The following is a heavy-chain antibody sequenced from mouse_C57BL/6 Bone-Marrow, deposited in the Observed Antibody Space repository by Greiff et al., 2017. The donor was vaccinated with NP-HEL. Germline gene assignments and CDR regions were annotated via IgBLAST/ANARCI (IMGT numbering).Heavy chain of an antibody. CDR1: GFTFSDYY. Sequence: EVQVVESGGGLVQPGGSLKLSCAASGFTFSDYYMYWVRQTPEKRLEWVAYISNGGGSTYYPDTVKGRFTISRDNAKNTLYLQMSRLKSEDTAMYYCARHYDYGGFYAMDYWGQGTSVTVSS. J-gene: IGHJ4*01. D-gene: IGHD2-4*01. V-gene: IGHV5-12*01. CDR3: ARHYDYGGFYAMDY. CDR2: ISNGGGST.